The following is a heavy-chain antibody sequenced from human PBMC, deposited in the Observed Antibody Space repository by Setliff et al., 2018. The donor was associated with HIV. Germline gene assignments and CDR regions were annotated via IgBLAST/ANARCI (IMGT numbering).Heavy chain of an antibody. Sequence: GGSLRLSCAASGFTVRDNYMTWVRQAPGKGLERVSVIYSGGGTDYADFVKGRFIIARDNSKNMLYLQMNGLRAEDTALYYCARTLGVATDGDYGQVIYYPYTDVWGKGTTVTVSS. V-gene: IGHV3-66*01. J-gene: IGHJ6*03. D-gene: IGHD4-17*01. CDR1: GFTVRDNY. CDR3: ARTLGVATDGDYGQVIYYPYTDV. CDR2: IYSGGGT.